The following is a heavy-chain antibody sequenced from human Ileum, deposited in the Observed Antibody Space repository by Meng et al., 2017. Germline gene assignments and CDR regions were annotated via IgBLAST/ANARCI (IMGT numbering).Heavy chain of an antibody. J-gene: IGHJ3*02. D-gene: IGHD3-22*01. CDR3: AELTSSVLDI. Sequence: EVQLVESGGGLVQPGGSLRLSCAASGFTFSSYWMHWVRQAPGKGLVWVSGINNDGSDTNYADSVQGRFTISRDNANNTLYLQMNSLRAEDTAVYYCAELTSSVLDIWGQGTVVTVSS. V-gene: IGHV3-74*01. CDR1: GFTFSSYW. CDR2: INNDGSDT.